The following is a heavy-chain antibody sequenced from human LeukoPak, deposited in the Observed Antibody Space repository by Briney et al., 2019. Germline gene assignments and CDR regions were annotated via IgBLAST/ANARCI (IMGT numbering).Heavy chain of an antibody. CDR1: GFTFSSYG. Sequence: PGGTLRLSCAASGFTFSSYGMSWVRQAPGKGLEWVGFVRFDGNEKYYADSVKGRFTISRDTSRNTLYLQMNSLRAEDTAVYYCAKDLMRDRWFGESWGQGTLVTVSS. CDR2: VRFDGNEK. J-gene: IGHJ1*01. V-gene: IGHV3-30*02. CDR3: AKDLMRDRWFGES. D-gene: IGHD3-10*01.